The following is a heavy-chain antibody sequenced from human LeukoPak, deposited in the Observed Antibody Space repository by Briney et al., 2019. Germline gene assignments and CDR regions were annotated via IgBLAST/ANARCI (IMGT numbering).Heavy chain of an antibody. CDR3: ARGQGAKYYYDSSGYPYYFDY. D-gene: IGHD3-22*01. J-gene: IGHJ4*02. CDR1: GGSFSGYY. Sequence: PSETLSLTCAVYGGSFSGYYWSWIRQPPGKGLEWIGEINHSGSTNYNPSLKSRVTISVDTSKNQFSLKLSSVTAADTAVHYCARGQGAKYYYDSSGYPYYFDYWGQGTLVTVSS. CDR2: INHSGST. V-gene: IGHV4-34*01.